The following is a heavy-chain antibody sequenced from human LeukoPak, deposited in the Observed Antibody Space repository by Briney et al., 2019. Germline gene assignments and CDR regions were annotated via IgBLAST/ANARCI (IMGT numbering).Heavy chain of an antibody. J-gene: IGHJ4*02. D-gene: IGHD3-16*01. V-gene: IGHV3-48*03. CDR3: ARYDASADDY. CDR1: GFTFSSYE. Sequence: GGSLRLSCATFGFTFSSYEMNWVRQAPGKGLEWVSYISGSGNFIYYADSVKGRFTISRDNAKNSLYLQMNSLRVEDTAIYYCARYDASADDYWGQGTLVTVSS. CDR2: ISGSGNFI.